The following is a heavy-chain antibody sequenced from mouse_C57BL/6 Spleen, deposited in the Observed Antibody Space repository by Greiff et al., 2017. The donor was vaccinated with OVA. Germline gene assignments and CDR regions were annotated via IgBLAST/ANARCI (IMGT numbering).Heavy chain of an antibody. J-gene: IGHJ3*01. CDR1: GYTFTGYW. D-gene: IGHD3-2*02. Sequence: VQLVESGAELMKPGASVKLSCKATGYTFTGYWIEWVKQRPGHGLEWIGEILPGRGSTNYNEKFKGKATFTADTSSNTAYMQLSSLTTEDSAIYYCARGGDSSGYVPWFAYWGQGTLVTVSA. CDR3: ARGGDSSGYVPWFAY. CDR2: ILPGRGST. V-gene: IGHV1-9*01.